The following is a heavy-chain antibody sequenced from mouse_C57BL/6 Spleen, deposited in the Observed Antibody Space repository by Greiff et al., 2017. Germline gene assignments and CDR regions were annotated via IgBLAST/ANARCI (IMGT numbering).Heavy chain of an antibody. V-gene: IGHV1-69*01. Sequence: QVQLQQPGAELVMPGASVKLSCKASGYTFTSYWMHWVKQRPGQGLEWIGEIDPSDSYTNYNQKFKGKSTLTADKSSSTAYMQLSSLTSGDSAVYDCARRDYSSSYNYALDDWGQGTSVTVAS. CDR2: IDPSDSYT. D-gene: IGHD1-1*01. CDR3: ARRDYSSSYNYALDD. J-gene: IGHJ4*01. CDR1: GYTFTSYW.